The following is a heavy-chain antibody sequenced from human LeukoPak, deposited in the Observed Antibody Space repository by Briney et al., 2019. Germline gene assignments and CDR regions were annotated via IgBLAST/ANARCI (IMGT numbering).Heavy chain of an antibody. Sequence: GASVKVSCKASGYTFTGYYMHWVRQAPGQGLEWMGWINPNSGGTNYAQKFQGRVTMTRDTSISTAYMELSRLRSDDTAVYYCARDRAVDTANDWFDPWGQGTLVTVSS. CDR3: ARDRAVDTANDWFDP. CDR1: GYTFTGYY. CDR2: INPNSGGT. V-gene: IGHV1-2*02. J-gene: IGHJ5*02. D-gene: IGHD5-18*01.